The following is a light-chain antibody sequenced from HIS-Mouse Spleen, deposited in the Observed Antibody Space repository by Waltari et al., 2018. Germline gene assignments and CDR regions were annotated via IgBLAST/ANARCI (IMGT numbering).Light chain of an antibody. CDR1: SSDVGGYNY. J-gene: IGLJ2*01. CDR3: CSYAGSYTFEKV. CDR2: DVS. Sequence: QSALTQPRSVSGSPGQSVTISCTGTSSDVGGYNYVSWYQQHPGKAPKLMIDDVSKRPSGVPDRFSGSKSGNTASLTISGLQAEDEADYYCCSYAGSYTFEKVFGGGTKLTVL. V-gene: IGLV2-11*01.